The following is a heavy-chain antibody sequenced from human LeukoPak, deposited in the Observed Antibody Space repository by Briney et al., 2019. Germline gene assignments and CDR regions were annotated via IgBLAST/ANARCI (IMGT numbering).Heavy chain of an antibody. CDR1: GGSISSY. CDR2: IYGSGTT. CDR3: ARDSGTTGEVKFDP. V-gene: IGHV4-4*07. Sequence: KTSETLSLTCTVSGGSISSYWSWIRQPAGKGLEWIGRIYGSGTTTYNPSLKSRVSMSIDTSKNQFSLKLMSVTAADTAVYYCARDSGTTGEVKFDPWGQGTLVTVSS. D-gene: IGHD3-10*01. J-gene: IGHJ5*02.